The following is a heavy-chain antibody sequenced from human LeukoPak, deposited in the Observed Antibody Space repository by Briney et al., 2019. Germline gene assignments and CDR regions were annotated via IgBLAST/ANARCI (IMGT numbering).Heavy chain of an antibody. J-gene: IGHJ4*02. D-gene: IGHD3-22*01. CDR1: GDSVSSGRYY. V-gene: IGHV4-61*01. CDR3: ARGGYYYDSSGYLYYFDY. CDR2: IYYSGST. Sequence: SETLSLTCTVSGDSVSSGRYYWSWIRQPPGKGLECIGYIYYSGSTNYNPSLKSRVTISVDTSKNQFSLKLSSVTAADTAVYYCARGGYYYDSSGYLYYFDYWGQGTLVTVSS.